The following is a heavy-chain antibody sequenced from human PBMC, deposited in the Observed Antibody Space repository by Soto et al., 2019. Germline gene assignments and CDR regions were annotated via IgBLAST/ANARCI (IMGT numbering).Heavy chain of an antibody. D-gene: IGHD2-2*01. CDR1: GFTFNSYA. CDR2: ISYDGSTK. J-gene: IGHJ4*02. V-gene: IGHV3-30-3*01. Sequence: PGGSVRLSCAASGFTFNSYAINWVRQAPGKGLEWVAVISYDGSTKYYADSVEGRFTISRDNSKNTLYVQMNSLRGEDTAVYYCARGLGAWSSIGAGPYYFDYWGQGTPVTVSS. CDR3: ARGLGAWSSIGAGPYYFDY.